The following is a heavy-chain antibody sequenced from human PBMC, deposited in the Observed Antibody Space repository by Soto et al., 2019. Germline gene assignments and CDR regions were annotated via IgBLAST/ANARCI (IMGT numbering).Heavy chain of an antibody. Sequence: SETLSLTCTVSGGSVRSGNYYWSWIRQPPGKGLEWIGSIYYSGSAYYNPSLKSRLTISVDTSKNQFSLKLSSVTAADTAVYYCARGGQGSPFDCWGRGTLVTVS. J-gene: IGHJ4*02. CDR3: ARGGQGSPFDC. V-gene: IGHV4-30-4*01. CDR1: GGSVRSGNYY. CDR2: IYYSGSA.